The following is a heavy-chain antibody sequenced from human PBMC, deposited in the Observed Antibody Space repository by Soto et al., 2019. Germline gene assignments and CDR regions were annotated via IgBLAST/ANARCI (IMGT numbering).Heavy chain of an antibody. Sequence: QVQLVESGGGVVQPGLSLRLSCAASGFTFSNYGMHWVRQAPGKGLEWVAGISFEGSNKYYAHSVKGRFTISRDNPKNMLYQQMNSLKPEDTAMYHCAKISWDYDGSRSYPHDSFDIWGQGTLVTVSS. D-gene: IGHD3-10*01. CDR3: AKISWDYDGSRSYPHDSFDI. J-gene: IGHJ3*02. CDR1: GFTFSNYG. CDR2: ISFEGSNK. V-gene: IGHV3-30*18.